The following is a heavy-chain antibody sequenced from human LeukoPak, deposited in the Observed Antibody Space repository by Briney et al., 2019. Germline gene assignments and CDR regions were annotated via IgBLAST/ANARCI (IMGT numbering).Heavy chain of an antibody. J-gene: IGHJ5*02. D-gene: IGHD3-10*01. Sequence: SETLSLTCAVYGGSFSGYYWSWIRQPPGKGLEWIGEINHSGSTNYNPSLKSRVTISVDTSENQFSLKLSSVTAADTAVYYCARGFRHYDPWGQGTLVTVSS. V-gene: IGHV4-34*01. CDR1: GGSFSGYY. CDR3: ARGFRHYDP. CDR2: INHSGST.